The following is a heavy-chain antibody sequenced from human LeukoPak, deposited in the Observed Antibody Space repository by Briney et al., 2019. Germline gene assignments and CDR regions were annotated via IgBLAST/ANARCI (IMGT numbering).Heavy chain of an antibody. Sequence: ASVKVSCKASGYTFTGYYMHWVRQAPGQGLEWMGWINPNSGGTNYAQKLQGRVTMTTDTSTSTAYMELRSLRSDDTAVYYCARDRGNDILTGYRIDYWGQGTLVTVSS. D-gene: IGHD3-9*01. V-gene: IGHV1-2*02. J-gene: IGHJ4*02. CDR3: ARDRGNDILTGYRIDY. CDR1: GYTFTGYY. CDR2: INPNSGGT.